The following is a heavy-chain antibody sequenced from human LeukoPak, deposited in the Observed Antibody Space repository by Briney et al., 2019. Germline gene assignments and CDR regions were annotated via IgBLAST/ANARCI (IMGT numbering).Heavy chain of an antibody. D-gene: IGHD3-22*01. Sequence: ASVKVSCKASGGTFSSYAISWVRQAPGQGLEWMGGIIPIFGTANYAQKFQGRVTITADESTSTAYMELSSLRSEDTAVYYCARLPDYYDSSGYDPWGQGTLVTVSS. CDR2: IIPIFGTA. V-gene: IGHV1-69*01. CDR3: ARLPDYYDSSGYDP. J-gene: IGHJ5*02. CDR1: GGTFSSYA.